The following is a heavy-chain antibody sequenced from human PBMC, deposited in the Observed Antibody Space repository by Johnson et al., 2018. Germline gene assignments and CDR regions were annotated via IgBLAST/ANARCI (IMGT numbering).Heavy chain of an antibody. J-gene: IGHJ6*03. CDR1: GFTFSNYA. V-gene: IGHV3-30-3*01. Sequence: QVQLVESGGGVVEPGRSLRLCCAASGFTFSNYAMHWVRQAPGKGLEWVAVISYDGSNKYYADSVKGRFTISRDNSKNTLYLQMNSLRAEDTAVYYCARGQNYYMDVWGKGTTVTVSS. CDR3: ARGQNYYMDV. CDR2: ISYDGSNK.